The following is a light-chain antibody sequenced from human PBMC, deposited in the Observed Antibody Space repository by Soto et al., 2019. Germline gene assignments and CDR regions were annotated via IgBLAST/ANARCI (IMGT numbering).Light chain of an antibody. V-gene: IGKV3-11*01. J-gene: IGKJ5*01. Sequence: PGKRATLSCRASESVDFHLAWYQQKPGQAPRLLIYDASVRATGTPARFSGSGSGTDFTLTISSLEPEDFALYYCQQRSTWPTFGQGTRLEIK. CDR3: QQRSTWPT. CDR1: ESVDFH. CDR2: DAS.